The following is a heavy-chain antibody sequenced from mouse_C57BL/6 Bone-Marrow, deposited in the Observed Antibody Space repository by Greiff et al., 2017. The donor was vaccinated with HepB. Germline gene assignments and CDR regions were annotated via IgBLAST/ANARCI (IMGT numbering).Heavy chain of an antibody. Sequence: EVKLMESGGGLVQPKGSLKLSCAASGFSFNTYAMNWVRQAPGKGLEWVARIRSKSNNYATYYADSVKDRFTISRDDSESMLYLQMNNLKTEATAMYYCVTGPWFAYWGQGTLVTVSA. D-gene: IGHD4-1*01. V-gene: IGHV10-1*01. CDR2: IRSKSNNYAT. J-gene: IGHJ3*01. CDR3: VTGPWFAY. CDR1: GFSFNTYA.